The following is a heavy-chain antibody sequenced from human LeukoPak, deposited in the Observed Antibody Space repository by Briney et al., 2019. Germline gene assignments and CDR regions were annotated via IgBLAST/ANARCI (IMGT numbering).Heavy chain of an antibody. CDR1: GFTFSNYA. CDR3: ARGRPYSYGSGQFDY. V-gene: IGHV3-53*01. J-gene: IGHJ4*02. D-gene: IGHD3-10*01. CDR2: IYSGGST. Sequence: GGSLRLSCAASGFTFSNYAMNWVRQAPGKGLEWVSVIYSGGSTYHADSVKGRFTISRDNSKNTLYLQMNSLRAEDTAVYYCARGRPYSYGSGQFDYWGQGTLVTVSS.